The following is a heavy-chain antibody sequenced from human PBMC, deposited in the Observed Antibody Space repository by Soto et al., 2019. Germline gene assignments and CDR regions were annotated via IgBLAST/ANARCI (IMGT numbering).Heavy chain of an antibody. Sequence: SGGALRLCCGASGFTFSRYAMHWVRQAPGKGLEYVSAISSNGGSTYYANSVKGRFTISRDNFKNTLYLQMGSLRAEDMAVYYCVRGPGYYFDYWGQGT. CDR2: ISSNGGST. CDR3: VRGPGYYFDY. D-gene: IGHD2-15*01. J-gene: IGHJ4*02. CDR1: GFTFSRYA. V-gene: IGHV3-64*01.